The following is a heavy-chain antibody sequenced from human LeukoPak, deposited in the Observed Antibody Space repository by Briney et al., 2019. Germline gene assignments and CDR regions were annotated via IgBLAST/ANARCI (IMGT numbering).Heavy chain of an antibody. CDR1: GGSISSSSYY. CDR2: IYYSGST. D-gene: IGHD4-17*01. J-gene: IGHJ4*02. CDR3: ARGMTTVTRNFDY. Sequence: SETLSLTCTVSGGSISSSSYYWGWIRQPPGKGLEWIGSIYYSGSTYYNPSLKSRVAISVDTSKNQFSLKLSSVTAADTAVYYCARGMTTVTRNFDYWGQGTLVTVSS. V-gene: IGHV4-39*07.